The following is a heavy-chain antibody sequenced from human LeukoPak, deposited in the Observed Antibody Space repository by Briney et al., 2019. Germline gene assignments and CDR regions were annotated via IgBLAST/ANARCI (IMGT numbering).Heavy chain of an antibody. CDR1: GFTFSTYG. CDR3: AKDIAEGERGYSYGSIDY. CDR2: ISGSGGST. D-gene: IGHD5-18*01. Sequence: GGSLRLSCAASGFTFSTYGMSWVRQVPGKGLEWVSAISGSGGSTYYADSVKGRFTISRDNSKNTLYLQMNSLRAEDTAVYYCAKDIAEGERGYSYGSIDYWGQGTLVTVSS. V-gene: IGHV3-23*01. J-gene: IGHJ4*02.